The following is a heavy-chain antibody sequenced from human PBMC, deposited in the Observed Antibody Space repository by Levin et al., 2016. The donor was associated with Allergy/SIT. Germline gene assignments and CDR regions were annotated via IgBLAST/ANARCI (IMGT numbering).Heavy chain of an antibody. CDR3: ARPLGYCSVTSCLASFDV. CDR2: IDPGDSES. CDR1: GYTFSKKW. V-gene: IGHV5-51*01. J-gene: IGHJ3*01. Sequence: ESLKISCEASGYTFSKKWIAWVRQMPGKGLEWMGLIDPGDSESSYSPSFQGRVSFSVDTSKSTAYLQWSSLKASDSGIYYCARPLGYCSVTSCLASFDVWGQGTMVTVSS. D-gene: IGHD2-15*01.